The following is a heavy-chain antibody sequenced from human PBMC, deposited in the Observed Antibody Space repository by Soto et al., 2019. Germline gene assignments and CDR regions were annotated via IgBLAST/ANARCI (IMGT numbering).Heavy chain of an antibody. CDR2: IIPIFGTA. V-gene: IGHV1-69*13. CDR3: ARDEYSSSIVDYYYYGMDV. J-gene: IGHJ6*02. D-gene: IGHD6-6*01. Sequence: SVKVSCKASGGTFSSYAISWARQAPGQGLEWMGGIIPIFGTANYAQKFQGRVTITADESTSTAYMELSSLRSEDTAVYYCARDEYSSSIVDYYYYGMDVWGQGTTVTVSS. CDR1: GGTFSSYA.